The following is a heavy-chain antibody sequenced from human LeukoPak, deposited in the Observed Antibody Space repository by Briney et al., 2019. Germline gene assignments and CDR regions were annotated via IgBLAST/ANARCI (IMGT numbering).Heavy chain of an antibody. CDR3: AVVVPAARRYYYYYGMDV. CDR1: GYTFTSYY. J-gene: IGHJ6*02. D-gene: IGHD2-2*01. CDR2: INPSGGST. Sequence: ASVKVSCKASGYTFTSYYMHWVRQAPGQGLEWMGIINPSGGSTSYAQKFRGRVTMTRDTSTSTAYMELSSLRSEDTAVYYCAVVVPAARRYYYYYGMDVWGQGTTVTVSS. V-gene: IGHV1-46*01.